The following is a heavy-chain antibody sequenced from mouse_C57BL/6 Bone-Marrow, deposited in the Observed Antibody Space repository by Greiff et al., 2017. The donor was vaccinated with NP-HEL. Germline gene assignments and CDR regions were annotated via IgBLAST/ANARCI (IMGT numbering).Heavy chain of an antibody. V-gene: IGHV14-4*01. CDR1: GFNIKDDY. CDR2: IDPGNGDT. J-gene: IGHJ4*01. Sequence: VQLQQSGAELVRPGASVKLSCTVSGFNIKDDYMHRVKQRPEQGLEWIGWIDPGNGDTEYASKFQGKATITADTSSNTAYLQLSSLTSEDTAVYYCTTGGSSPYAMDYWGQGTSVTVSS. D-gene: IGHD1-1*01. CDR3: TTGGSSPYAMDY.